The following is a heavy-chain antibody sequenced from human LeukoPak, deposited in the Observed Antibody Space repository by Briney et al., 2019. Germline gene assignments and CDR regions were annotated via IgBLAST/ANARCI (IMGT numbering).Heavy chain of an antibody. CDR3: AKDRPCINDVCHGDFDY. D-gene: IGHD2-8*01. CDR2: ISGSGGST. J-gene: IGHJ4*02. CDR1: GFIFSSYA. Sequence: GGSLRLSCAASGFIFSSYAMSWVRQAPGKGLEWVSTISGSGGSTYYADSVKGRFTISRDNSKNTVYLQMNSLGAEDTAVYYCAKDRPCINDVCHGDFDYWGQGTLVTASS. V-gene: IGHV3-23*01.